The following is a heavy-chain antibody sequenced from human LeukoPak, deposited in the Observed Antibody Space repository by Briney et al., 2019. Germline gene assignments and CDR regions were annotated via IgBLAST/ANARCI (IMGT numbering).Heavy chain of an antibody. CDR3: ARAAAGLFFDI. D-gene: IGHD6-13*01. J-gene: IGHJ3*02. Sequence: SETLSLTCTVSGGSISSGGYYWSWIRQHPGKGLEWIGYIYYSGSTNYNPSLKSRVTISVDTSKNQFSLKLSSVTAADTAVYYCARAAAGLFFDIWGQGTMVTVSS. CDR2: IYYSGST. CDR1: GGSISSGGYY. V-gene: IGHV4-61*08.